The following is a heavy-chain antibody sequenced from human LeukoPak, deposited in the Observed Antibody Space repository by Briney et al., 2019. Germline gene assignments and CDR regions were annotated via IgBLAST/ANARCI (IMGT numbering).Heavy chain of an antibody. J-gene: IGHJ4*02. D-gene: IGHD2-15*01. CDR1: GFTFSSYA. Sequence: GGSLRLSCAASGFTFSSYAMSWVRQAPGKGLEWVSAISGSGGSTYYADSVKGRFTISRDNSKNTLYLQMNSLRAEDTAVYYCAKFESDIVVVVAGYYFDYWGQGTLVTVSS. CDR3: AKFESDIVVVVAGYYFDY. CDR2: ISGSGGST. V-gene: IGHV3-23*01.